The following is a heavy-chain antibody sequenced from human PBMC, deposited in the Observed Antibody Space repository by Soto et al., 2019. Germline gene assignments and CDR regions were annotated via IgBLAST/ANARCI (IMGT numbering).Heavy chain of an antibody. Sequence: PGGSLRLSCAVSGFTFSSYTVHWVRQAPGKGLEWVAVISFDGSSKYYADSVKGRFTISRDNSKNTLYLQMNSLRDEDTAVYYCARGLTGYSGYGMDVWGQGTTVTVSS. J-gene: IGHJ6*02. CDR2: ISFDGSSK. CDR3: ARGLTGYSGYGMDV. D-gene: IGHD5-12*01. V-gene: IGHV3-30*04. CDR1: GFTFSSYT.